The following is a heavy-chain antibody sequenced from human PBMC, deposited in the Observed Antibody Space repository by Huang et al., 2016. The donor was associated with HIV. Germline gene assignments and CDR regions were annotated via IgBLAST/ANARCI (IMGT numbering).Heavy chain of an antibody. CDR2: IYESGGT. J-gene: IGHJ4*02. CDR3: ARHERWAMVRGVPQWGFDY. CDR1: GGSISSSSYY. V-gene: IGHV4-39*01. D-gene: IGHD3-10*01. Sequence: QLQLQESGPGLVKPSETLSLTCTVSGGSISSSSYYWGWIRQPPGKGLEWIGTIYESGGTYSNPSLKGRVTISVDTSKNQFSLKLSSVTTADTAVYYCARHERWAMVRGVPQWGFDYWGQGTLVTVSS.